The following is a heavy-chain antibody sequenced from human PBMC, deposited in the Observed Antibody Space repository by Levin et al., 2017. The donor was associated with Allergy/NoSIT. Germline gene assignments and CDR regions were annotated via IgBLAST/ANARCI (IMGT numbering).Heavy chain of an antibody. D-gene: IGHD6-19*01. V-gene: IGHV1-2*06. CDR3: ASIAVAGAPNFDY. Sequence: GESLKISCKASGYTFTGYYMHWVRQAPGQGLEWMGRINPNSGGTNYAQKFQGRVTMTRDTSISTAYMELSRLRSDDTAVYYCASIAVAGAPNFDYWGQGTLVTVSS. J-gene: IGHJ4*02. CDR2: INPNSGGT. CDR1: GYTFTGYY.